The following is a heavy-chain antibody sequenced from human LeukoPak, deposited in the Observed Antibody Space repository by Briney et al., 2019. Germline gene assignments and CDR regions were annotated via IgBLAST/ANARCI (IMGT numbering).Heavy chain of an antibody. CDR1: GGPLTISY. V-gene: IGHV4-59*13. Sequence: SETLSLTCTVSGGPLTISYWSWIRQPPGRGLEWIGYIYYSGSTNYNPSLKSRVTISVDTSKNQFSLKLSSVTAADTAVYYCARESRFGFWSGYPNEYYYMDVWGKGTTVTVSS. D-gene: IGHD3-3*01. J-gene: IGHJ6*03. CDR2: IYYSGST. CDR3: ARESRFGFWSGYPNEYYYMDV.